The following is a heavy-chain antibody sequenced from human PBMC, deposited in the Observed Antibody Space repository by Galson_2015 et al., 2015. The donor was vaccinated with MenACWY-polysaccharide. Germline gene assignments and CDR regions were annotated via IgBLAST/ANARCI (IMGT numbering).Heavy chain of an antibody. V-gene: IGHV3-23*01. CDR2: SGSGGGL. Sequence: SLRLSCAASGFSFSANGMSWVRQAPGRGLEWVSGSGSGGGLYYADSVKGRFTVSRDNSKNTLYLQMNNQRAEDTAVYYCAKVGPRSSWTMGIDYWGQGTLVTVSS. CDR1: GFSFSANG. J-gene: IGHJ4*02. D-gene: IGHD6-13*01. CDR3: AKVGPRSSWTMGIDY.